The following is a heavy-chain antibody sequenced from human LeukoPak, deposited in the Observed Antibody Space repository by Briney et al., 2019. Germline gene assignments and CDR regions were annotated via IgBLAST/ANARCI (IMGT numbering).Heavy chain of an antibody. Sequence: SETLSLTCTVSGGSISSSSYYWGWIRQPPGKGLEWIGSIYYSGSTYYNPSLKSRVTISVDTSKNQFSLKLSSVTAADTAVYYCARPHDSSGLDAFDIWGQGTMVTASS. CDR1: GGSISSSSYY. D-gene: IGHD3-22*01. CDR2: IYYSGST. J-gene: IGHJ3*02. CDR3: ARPHDSSGLDAFDI. V-gene: IGHV4-39*01.